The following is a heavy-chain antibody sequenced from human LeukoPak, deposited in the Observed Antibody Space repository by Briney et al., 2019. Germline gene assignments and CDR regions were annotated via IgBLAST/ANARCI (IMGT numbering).Heavy chain of an antibody. Sequence: GESLKICCEGSGYSFSSYWIAWVRQLPGKGLEWMRIIYPGDSDSKYSRSFHGKVTTSADNSINMAYLQWRSLKASDSGMYYCARRLGGADVFDIWGQGTMVTVSS. CDR1: GYSFSSYW. CDR2: IYPGDSDS. V-gene: IGHV5-51*01. CDR3: ARRLGGADVFDI. D-gene: IGHD3-16*01. J-gene: IGHJ3*02.